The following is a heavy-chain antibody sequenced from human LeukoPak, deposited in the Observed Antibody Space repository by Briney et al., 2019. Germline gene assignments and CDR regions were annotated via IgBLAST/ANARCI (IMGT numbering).Heavy chain of an antibody. CDR3: ARGNYYDSSGYEIDY. CDR2: ISSSSSNI. V-gene: IGHV3-48*01. Sequence: GGSLRLSCAASGFTFSSYSMNWVRQAPGKGLEWVSYISSSSSNIYYAESVKGRFTISRDNAKNSLYLQMNSLRAEDTAVYYCARGNYYDSSGYEIDYWGQGTLVTVSS. J-gene: IGHJ4*02. D-gene: IGHD3-22*01. CDR1: GFTFSSYS.